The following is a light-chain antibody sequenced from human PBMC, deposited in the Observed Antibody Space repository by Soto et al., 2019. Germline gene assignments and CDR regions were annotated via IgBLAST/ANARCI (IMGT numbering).Light chain of an antibody. CDR2: DAS. CDR3: HYPRDSPT. CDR1: QYINNNF. V-gene: IGKV3D-20*01. Sequence: IVLTQSPATLSLSPGERATLSCGASQYINNNFLAWYQKKPGLAPRLLIFDASFRAPGIPDRFSGSGSGDVFTLTITRLEPEDSAVYFCHYPRDSPTFGGGPRWKSN. J-gene: IGKJ4*01.